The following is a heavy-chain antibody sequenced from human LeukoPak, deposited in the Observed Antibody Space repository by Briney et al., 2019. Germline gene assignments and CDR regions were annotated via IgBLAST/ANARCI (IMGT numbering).Heavy chain of an antibody. CDR1: GGSISSYY. Sequence: PSETLSLTCTVSGGSISSYYWSWIRQPPGKGLEWIGYIYYSGSTNYNPSLKSRVTISVDTSKNQFSLKLSSVTAADTAVYYCARVVKVRGVIQVDYWGQGTLVTVSS. D-gene: IGHD3-10*01. V-gene: IGHV4-59*01. CDR3: ARVVKVRGVIQVDY. CDR2: IYYSGST. J-gene: IGHJ4*02.